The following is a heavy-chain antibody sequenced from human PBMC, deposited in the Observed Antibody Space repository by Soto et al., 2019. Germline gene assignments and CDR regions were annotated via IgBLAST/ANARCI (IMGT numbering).Heavy chain of an antibody. CDR3: VREGSSSFNF. CDR2: IYYSGST. D-gene: IGHD3-16*02. V-gene: IGHV4-59*01. Sequence: PSETLSLTCTVSGGSISPYYLSWIRQPPGKGLEWIGYIYYSGSTDYNPSLKSRVTISVDTSKNQFSLKLTSVTAADTAVYYCVREGSSSFNFWGQGTLVTVSS. J-gene: IGHJ4*02. CDR1: GGSISPYY.